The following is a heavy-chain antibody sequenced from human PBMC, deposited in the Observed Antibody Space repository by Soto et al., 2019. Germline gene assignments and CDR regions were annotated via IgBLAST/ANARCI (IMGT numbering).Heavy chain of an antibody. D-gene: IGHD3-16*01. CDR2: IFHDGTA. Sequence: SETLSLTCTVAGVSISSGNWWTWVRQSPRKGLEYMGEIFHDGTANYFPSFERRVAMSVDKSKNQFSLKLTSVTAATAAIYCCASLVYATRLDYLYFGFWGQGAQVTVSS. J-gene: IGHJ4*02. V-gene: IGHV4-4*01. CDR1: GVSISSGNW. CDR3: ASLVYATRLDYLYFGF.